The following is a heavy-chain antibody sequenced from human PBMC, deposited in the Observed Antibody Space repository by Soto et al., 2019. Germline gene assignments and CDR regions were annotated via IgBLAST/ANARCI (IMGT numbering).Heavy chain of an antibody. Sequence: SVKVSCKASGFTFTSSAMQWVRQARGQRLEWIGWIVVGSGNTNYAQKFQERVTITRDMSTSTAYMELSSLRSEDTAVYYCAGTESYYYYYYGMDVWGQGTTVTVSS. CDR3: AGTESYYYYYYGMDV. J-gene: IGHJ6*02. V-gene: IGHV1-58*02. D-gene: IGHD2-8*02. CDR1: GFTFTSSA. CDR2: IVVGSGNT.